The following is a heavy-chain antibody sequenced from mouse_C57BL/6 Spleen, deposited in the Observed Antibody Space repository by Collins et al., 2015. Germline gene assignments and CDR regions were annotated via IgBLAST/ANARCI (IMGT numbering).Heavy chain of an antibody. CDR1: GYSITSDYA. V-gene: IGHV3-2*02. Sequence: DVQLQESGPGLVKPSQSLSLTCTVTGYSITSDYAWNWIRQFPGNKLEWMGYISYSGSTSYNPSLKSRISITRDTSKNQFFLQLNSVTTEDTATYYCARDGYDDYAMDYWGQGTSVTVSS. D-gene: IGHD2-2*01. CDR3: ARDGYDDYAMDY. CDR2: ISYSGST. J-gene: IGHJ4*01.